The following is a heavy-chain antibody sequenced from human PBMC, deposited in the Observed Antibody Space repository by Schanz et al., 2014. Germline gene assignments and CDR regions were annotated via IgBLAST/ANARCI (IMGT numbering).Heavy chain of an antibody. CDR3: ARDRQQLVGRIGYYYGMDV. Sequence: HVQLVESGGGVVQPGRSLRLSCAASGFTFSAYGMHWVRQAPGKGLEWVAVISYDGSHKDYADSVKGRFTISRDNSKNTLYLQMNSLRAEDTAVYYCARDRQQLVGRIGYYYGMDVWGQGTTVTVSS. CDR2: ISYDGSHK. V-gene: IGHV3-30*19. J-gene: IGHJ6*02. CDR1: GFTFSAYG. D-gene: IGHD6-13*01.